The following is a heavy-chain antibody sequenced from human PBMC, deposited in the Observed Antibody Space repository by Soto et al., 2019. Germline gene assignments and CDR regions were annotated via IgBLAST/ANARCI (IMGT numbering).Heavy chain of an antibody. CDR1: GGSFSGYY. Sequence: SETLSLTCAVYGGSFSGYYCSWIRQPPGKGLEWIGEINHSGSTNYNPSLKSRVTISVDTSKSQFSLKLSSVTAADTAVYYCARGHCYGWGTLYFWGRGTLVTVSS. D-gene: IGHD2-21*01. V-gene: IGHV4-34*01. CDR2: INHSGST. J-gene: IGHJ4*02. CDR3: ARGHCYGWGTLYF.